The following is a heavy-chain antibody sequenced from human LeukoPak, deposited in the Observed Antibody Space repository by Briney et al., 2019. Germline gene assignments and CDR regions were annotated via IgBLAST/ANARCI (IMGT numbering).Heavy chain of an antibody. V-gene: IGHV3-7*03. Sequence: ETLSLTCTVSGGSISSYYWSWIRQPPGKGLEWVANIKQDGSEKYYVDSVKGRFTISRDNAKNSLYLQMNSLRAEDTAVYYCARYSGSYEVNYYYYYGMDVWGQGTTVTVSS. D-gene: IGHD1-26*01. CDR1: GGSISSYY. CDR2: IKQDGSEK. CDR3: ARYSGSYEVNYYYYYGMDV. J-gene: IGHJ6*02.